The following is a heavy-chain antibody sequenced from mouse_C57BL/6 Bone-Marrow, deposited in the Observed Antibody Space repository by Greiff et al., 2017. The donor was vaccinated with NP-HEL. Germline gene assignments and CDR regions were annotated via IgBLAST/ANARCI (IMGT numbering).Heavy chain of an antibody. CDR3: TTPIYYDYGEAWFAY. V-gene: IGHV6-6*01. Sequence: EVKLMESGGGLVQPGGSMKLSCAASGFTFSDAWMDWVRQSPEKGLEWVAEIRNKANNHATYYAESVKGRFTISRDDSKSSVSLQMNSLRAEDTGIYYCTTPIYYDYGEAWFAYWGQGTLVTVSA. D-gene: IGHD2-4*01. CDR1: GFTFSDAW. J-gene: IGHJ3*01. CDR2: IRNKANNHAT.